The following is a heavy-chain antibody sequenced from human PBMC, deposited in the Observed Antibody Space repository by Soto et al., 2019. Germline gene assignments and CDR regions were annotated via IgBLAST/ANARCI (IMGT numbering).Heavy chain of an antibody. CDR2: MNPNSGNT. V-gene: IGHV1-8*01. J-gene: IGHJ6*03. CDR1: GYTFTSYD. Sequence: QVQLVQSGAEVKKPGASVKVSCKASGYTFTSYDINWVRQATGQGLEWMGWMNPNSGNTGYAQKFQGRVTTTTNTTISSADKMLISLMSEDTAVYYCSRSTLELPELHYYYYYYMDVWGKGTTVTVSS. D-gene: IGHD1-7*01. CDR3: SRSTLELPELHYYYYYYMDV.